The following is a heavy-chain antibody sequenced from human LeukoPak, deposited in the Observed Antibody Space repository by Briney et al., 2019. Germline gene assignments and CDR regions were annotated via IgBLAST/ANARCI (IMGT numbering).Heavy chain of an antibody. D-gene: IGHD6-13*01. J-gene: IGHJ4*02. CDR3: AKTTPGRGSTWPLDY. CDR1: GFTFSSYA. Sequence: PGGSLRLSCAASGFTFSSYAMRWLRQAPGKGLEWVSDITGSGGNTFYADSVKGRFTISRDNSKNTLYLQMNSLRAEDTAIYYCAKTTPGRGSTWPLDYWGQGTLVTVSS. V-gene: IGHV3-23*01. CDR2: ITGSGGNT.